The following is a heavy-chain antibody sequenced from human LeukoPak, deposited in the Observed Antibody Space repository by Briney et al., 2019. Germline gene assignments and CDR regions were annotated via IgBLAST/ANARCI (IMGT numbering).Heavy chain of an antibody. CDR1: GGSINSGDYS. CDR3: ARHRGGFDL. D-gene: IGHD2-15*01. Sequence: MASETLSPTCAVSGGSINSGDYSWSWIRQPPGKGLEWLGYIYYSGGTNYNPSLKSRVTISVDTSKIHFSLKLSSVTAADTAAYYCARHRGGFDLWGQGTMVTVSS. CDR2: IYYSGGT. J-gene: IGHJ3*01. V-gene: IGHV4-61*03.